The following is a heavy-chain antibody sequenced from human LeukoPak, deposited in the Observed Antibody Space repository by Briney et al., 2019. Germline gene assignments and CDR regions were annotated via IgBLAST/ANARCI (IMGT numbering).Heavy chain of an antibody. CDR1: GYSFTSYW. CDR2: TDPSDSYT. D-gene: IGHD2-15*01. Sequence: GESLKISCKGSGYSFTSYWISWVRQMPGKGLEWMGRTDPSDSYTNYSPSFQGHVTISADKSISTAYLQWSSLKASDTAMYYCARLSAVAVVAATPRYYYGMDVWGKGTTVTVSS. CDR3: ARLSAVAVVAATPRYYYGMDV. J-gene: IGHJ6*04. V-gene: IGHV5-10-1*01.